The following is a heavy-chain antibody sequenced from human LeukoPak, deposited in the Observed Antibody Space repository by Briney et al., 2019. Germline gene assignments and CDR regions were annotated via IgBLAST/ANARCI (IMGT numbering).Heavy chain of an antibody. CDR2: ITSSNKYI. J-gene: IGHJ4*02. CDR3: ARDKTRGLGYSYSKSGNYFDY. V-gene: IGHV3-21*01. Sequence: GGSLRLSCAASGFPFSINTMNWVRQAPGKGLEWVSSITSSNKYILYADSVKGRFTTSRDNAKNSLYLQMNSLRAEDTAVYSCARDKTRGLGYSYSKSGNYFDYWGQGTLVTVSS. CDR1: GFPFSINT. D-gene: IGHD5-18*01.